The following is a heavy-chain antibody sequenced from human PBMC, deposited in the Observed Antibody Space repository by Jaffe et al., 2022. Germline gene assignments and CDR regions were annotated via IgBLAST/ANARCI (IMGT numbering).Heavy chain of an antibody. J-gene: IGHJ4*02. CDR1: GFTFSSYE. V-gene: IGHV3-48*03. CDR3: AREFPPYSGSSVDSPTYFDY. D-gene: IGHD1-26*01. Sequence: EVQLVESGGGLVQPGGSLRLSCAASGFTFSSYEMNWVRQAPGKGLEWVSYISSSGSTIYYADSVKGRFTISRDNAKNSLYLQMNSLRAEDTAVYYCAREFPPYSGSSVDSPTYFDYWGQGTLVTVSS. CDR2: ISSSGSTI.